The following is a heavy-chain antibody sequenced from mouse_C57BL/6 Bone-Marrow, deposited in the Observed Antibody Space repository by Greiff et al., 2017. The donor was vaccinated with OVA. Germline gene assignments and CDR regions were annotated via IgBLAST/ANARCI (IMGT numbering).Heavy chain of an antibody. Sequence: QVQLQQSGAELVRPGASVKLSCKASGYTFTDYYINWVKQRPGQGLEWIARIYPGSGNTYYNEKFKGKATLTAEKSSSTAYMQLSSLTSEDSAVYFCAREPTYYYGSSYDYWGQGTTLTVSS. CDR2: IYPGSGNT. D-gene: IGHD1-1*01. CDR1: GYTFTDYY. V-gene: IGHV1-76*01. J-gene: IGHJ2*01. CDR3: AREPTYYYGSSYDY.